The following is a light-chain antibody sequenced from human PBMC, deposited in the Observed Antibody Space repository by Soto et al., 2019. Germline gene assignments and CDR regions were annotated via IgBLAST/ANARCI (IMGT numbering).Light chain of an antibody. CDR2: AAS. CDR1: QGISSW. CDR3: QQANSLHLT. V-gene: IGKV1-12*01. J-gene: IGKJ4*01. Sequence: DIQMTQSPSSVSASVGDRVTITCRASQGISSWVAWYQQKPGKAPKLLIYAASSLQSGVPSRFTGSGSEKDFTLTISSLQSEDFATYYCQQANSLHLTGGGGPKVEIK.